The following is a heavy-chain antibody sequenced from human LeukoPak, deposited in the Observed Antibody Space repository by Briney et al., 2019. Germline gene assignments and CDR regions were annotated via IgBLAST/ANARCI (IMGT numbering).Heavy chain of an antibody. V-gene: IGHV1-69*04. CDR1: GDTFSRYA. D-gene: IGHD4-23*01. Sequence: SVRVSSKASGDTFSRYAISWVRQTPGQGLEWMGRIIPILGIANYAQKFQGRVTITADKSTSTAYMELSSVRSEDTAVYYCARGSMTAVVTENCFDPWGQGTLVTVSS. CDR2: IIPILGIA. CDR3: ARGSMTAVVTENCFDP. J-gene: IGHJ5*02.